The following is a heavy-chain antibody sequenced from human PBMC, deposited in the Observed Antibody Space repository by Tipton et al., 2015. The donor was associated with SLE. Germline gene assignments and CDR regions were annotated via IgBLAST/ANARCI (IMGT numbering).Heavy chain of an antibody. CDR3: AKDLDSSSST. CDR2: IYSGGST. D-gene: IGHD6-13*01. J-gene: IGHJ5*02. Sequence: SLRLSCAASGFTVSSNYMSWVRQAPGKGLERVSVIYSGGSTYYADSVKGRFTISRDNSKNTLYLQMNSLRAEDTAVYYCAKDLDSSSSTWGQGTLVTVSS. V-gene: IGHV3-53*05. CDR1: GFTVSSNY.